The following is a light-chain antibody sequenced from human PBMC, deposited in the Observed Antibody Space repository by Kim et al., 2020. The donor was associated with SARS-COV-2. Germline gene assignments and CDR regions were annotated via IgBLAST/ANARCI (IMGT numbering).Light chain of an antibody. CDR1: SGSIGSNY. J-gene: IGLJ2*01. Sequence: NFMLTQPHSVSESPGKTVTISCTRSSGSIGSNYVQWYQQRPGSAPTTVIFEDDQRPSGVPDRFSGSIDSSSNSASLTISGLKTEDEADCYCQSYDSSNVVFGGGTQLTVL. CDR2: EDD. CDR3: QSYDSSNVV. V-gene: IGLV6-57*04.